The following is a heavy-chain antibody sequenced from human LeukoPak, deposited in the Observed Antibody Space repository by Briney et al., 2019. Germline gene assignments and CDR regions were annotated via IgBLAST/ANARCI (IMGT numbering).Heavy chain of an antibody. CDR2: IYSGGST. J-gene: IGHJ4*02. D-gene: IGHD1-14*01. CDR3: ARVPPYRDYFDY. Sequence: GGSLRLSCAASGVTLSSYAMSWARQAPGKGLEWVSVIYSGGSTYYADSVKGRFTISRDNSKNTLYLQMNSLRAEDTAVYYCARVPPYRDYFDYWGQGTLVTVSS. CDR1: GVTLSSYA. V-gene: IGHV3-53*01.